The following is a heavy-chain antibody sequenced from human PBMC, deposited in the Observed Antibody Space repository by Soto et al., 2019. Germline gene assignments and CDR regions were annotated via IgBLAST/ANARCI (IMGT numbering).Heavy chain of an antibody. D-gene: IGHD3-10*01. J-gene: IGHJ3*02. V-gene: IGHV3-64*01. CDR3: ARDPYYYGSGRGAFDI. Sequence: GGSLRLSCAASGFTFSSYAMHWVRQAPGKGLEYVSAISSNGGSTYYANSVKGRFTISRDNSKNTLYLQMGSLRAEDMAVYYCARDPYYYGSGRGAFDIWGQGTMVTV. CDR1: GFTFSSYA. CDR2: ISSNGGST.